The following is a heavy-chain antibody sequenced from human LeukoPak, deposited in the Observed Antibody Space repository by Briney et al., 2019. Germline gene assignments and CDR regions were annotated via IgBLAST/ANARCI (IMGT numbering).Heavy chain of an antibody. Sequence: TGGSLRLSCAASGFTFSNYVMSWVRQAPGKGLEWVAVLSADGSHKQFADSVKDRFAISRDNSKKTLYLQMNGLRAEDTAVYYCAKGGVSDRGSWYGDYFDYWGQGTMVTVSS. CDR2: LSADGSHK. V-gene: IGHV3-30*18. CDR3: AKGGVSDRGSWYGDYFDY. D-gene: IGHD6-13*01. J-gene: IGHJ4*02. CDR1: GFTFSNYV.